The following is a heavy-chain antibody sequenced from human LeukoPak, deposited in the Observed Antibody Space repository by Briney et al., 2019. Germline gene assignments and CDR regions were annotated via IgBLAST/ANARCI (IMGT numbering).Heavy chain of an antibody. D-gene: IGHD5-18*01. Sequence: GGSLRLSCAASGFTFSGCGMHWVRQAPGKGLEWVAFIWYDRRDKYYADSVKGQFTISRDNSKNTLYSQMNSLRAEDTAVYYCAKDPYSYGSYFDYWGQGTLVTVSS. CDR1: GFTFSGCG. V-gene: IGHV3-30*02. J-gene: IGHJ4*02. CDR2: IWYDRRDK. CDR3: AKDPYSYGSYFDY.